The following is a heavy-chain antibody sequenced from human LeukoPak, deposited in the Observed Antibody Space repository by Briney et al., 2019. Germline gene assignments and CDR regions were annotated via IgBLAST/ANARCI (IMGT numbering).Heavy chain of an antibody. CDR2: INHSGST. V-gene: IGHV4-34*01. CDR1: GGSFSGYY. Sequence: SETLSLTCAVYGGSFSGYYWSWIRQPPGKGLEWIGEINHSGSTNYNPSLKSRVTISVDTSKNQFSLKLSSVTAADTAVYYCARGRSAAGISRFAHWGQGTLVTVSS. D-gene: IGHD6-13*01. CDR3: ARGRSAAGISRFAH. J-gene: IGHJ4*02.